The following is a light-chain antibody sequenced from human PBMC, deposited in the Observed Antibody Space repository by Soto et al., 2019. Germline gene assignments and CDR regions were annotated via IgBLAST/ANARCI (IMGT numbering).Light chain of an antibody. CDR2: GNN. CDR1: SSNVGAGYD. J-gene: IGLJ2*01. Sequence: QAVVTQPPSVSGAPGQRVTISCSGSSSNVGAGYDVHWYQQLPGTAPKLLIYGNNNRPSGVPDRFSGSKSGTSASLAISGLQAEDEADYFCQSHDSSLSGHVVFGGGTKLTVL. CDR3: QSHDSSLSGHVV. V-gene: IGLV1-40*01.